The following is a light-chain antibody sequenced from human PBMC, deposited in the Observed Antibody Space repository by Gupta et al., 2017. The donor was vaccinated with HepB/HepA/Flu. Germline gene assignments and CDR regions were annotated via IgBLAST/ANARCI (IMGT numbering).Light chain of an antibody. CDR3: MQTRQAPIT. CDR1: QSLLHSDGKTS. CDR2: EVS. J-gene: IGKJ5*01. Sequence: DILLTQTPLSLSVTPGQPASISCKSSQSLLHSDGKTSLYWYLQKPGQPPQLMIYEVSNRFSGVPDRFSGSGSGTDFTLKVSRVDAEDAGVYYCMQTRQAPITFGQGTRLGIK. V-gene: IGKV2D-29*01.